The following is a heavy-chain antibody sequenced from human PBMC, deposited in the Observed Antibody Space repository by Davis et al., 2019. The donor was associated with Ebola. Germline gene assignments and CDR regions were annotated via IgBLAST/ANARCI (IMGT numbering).Heavy chain of an antibody. V-gene: IGHV5-51*01. J-gene: IGHJ6*03. CDR1: GYSFTSYW. CDR3: ARWRGYCSSTSCYYYMDV. Sequence: GESLKISCKGSGYSFTSYWIGWVRQMPGKGLEWMGTIYPGDSDTRYSPSFQGQVTMSADKSISTVYLQWSSLKASDTAMYYCARWRGYCSSTSCYYYMDVWGKGTTVTVSS. CDR2: IYPGDSDT. D-gene: IGHD2-2*01.